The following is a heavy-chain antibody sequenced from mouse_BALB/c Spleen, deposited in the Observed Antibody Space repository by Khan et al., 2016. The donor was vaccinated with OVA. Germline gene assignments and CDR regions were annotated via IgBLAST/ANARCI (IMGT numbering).Heavy chain of an antibody. CDR2: ISSAGSYT. CDR3: AGQPGYYEWSGMDY. Sequence: EVELVESGGDLVKPGGSLKLSCAASGFTFSSYGMPWVRQTPDQGLEWVATISSAGSYTYYPANLKGRFTISRDTSYNTLYLQMSSLKSEDTAMYYCAGQPGYYEWSGMDYWGQGTSVTVSS. J-gene: IGHJ4*01. D-gene: IGHD2-3*01. V-gene: IGHV5-6*01. CDR1: GFTFSSYG.